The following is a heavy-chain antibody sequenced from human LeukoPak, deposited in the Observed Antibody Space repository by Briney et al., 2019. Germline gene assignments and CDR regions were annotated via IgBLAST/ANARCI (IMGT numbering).Heavy chain of an antibody. J-gene: IGHJ5*02. D-gene: IGHD2/OR15-2a*01. CDR1: GFTFRSYW. Sequence: GRSLRLSCAASGFTFRSYWMHWVRQAPGKGLVWVSRVNGDGGTTTYTDSVRGRFTISRDNAKNTVHLQMNSLRAEDTAVYYCVKDREYFFDHWGQGTLVTVSS. CDR3: VKDREYFFDH. CDR2: VNGDGGTT. V-gene: IGHV3-74*01.